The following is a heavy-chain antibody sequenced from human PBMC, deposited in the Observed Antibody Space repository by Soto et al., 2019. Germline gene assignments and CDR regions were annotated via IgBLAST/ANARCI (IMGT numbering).Heavy chain of an antibody. V-gene: IGHV3-30*18. CDR1: GLTFRSSG. Sequence: PGGSLRLSCAAGGLTFRSSGMHWVPQAPGKGLEWVPVISYDGSNKYYADSVKGRFTIPRDNSKNTMYLQMNSLRAEDKAVYYCEKDLGDGYKTVAFDIWGQGTMVPV. CDR3: EKDLGDGYKTVAFDI. CDR2: ISYDGSNK. J-gene: IGHJ3*02. D-gene: IGHD5-12*01.